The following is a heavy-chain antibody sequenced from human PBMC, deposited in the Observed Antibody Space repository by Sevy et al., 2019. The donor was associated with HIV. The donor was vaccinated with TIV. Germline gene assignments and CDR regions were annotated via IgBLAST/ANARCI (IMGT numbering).Heavy chain of an antibody. V-gene: IGHV3-13*01. CDR1: GFTFSSYD. J-gene: IGHJ6*02. D-gene: IGHD6-13*01. CDR3: ARSSHSGYSSSWYKLYYYYGMDV. CDR2: IGTAGDT. Sequence: GGSLRLSCAASGFTFSSYDMHWVRQATGKGLEWVSAIGTAGDTYYPGSVKGRFTISRENAKNSLYLQMNSLRAGDTAMYYCARSSHSGYSSSWYKLYYYYGMDVWGQGTTVTVSS.